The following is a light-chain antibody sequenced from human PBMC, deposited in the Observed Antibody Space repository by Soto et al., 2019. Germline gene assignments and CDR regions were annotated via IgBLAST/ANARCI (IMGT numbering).Light chain of an antibody. CDR2: SSN. Sequence: QSVLTQPPSASGTPGQRVTISCSGSSSNIGSNAINWYQQLPGTAPKLLMHSSNQRPSGVPDRFSGSKSGTSASLAISGLQSEDEADYYCAAWDDSLNGVVFGGGTEVTVL. CDR3: AAWDDSLNGVV. J-gene: IGLJ2*01. CDR1: SSNIGSNA. V-gene: IGLV1-44*01.